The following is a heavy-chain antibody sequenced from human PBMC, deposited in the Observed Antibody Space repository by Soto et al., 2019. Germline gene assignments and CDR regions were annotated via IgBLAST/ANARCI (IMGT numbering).Heavy chain of an antibody. D-gene: IGHD3-16*01. CDR1: GGSFSGYY. CDR2: INHSGST. J-gene: IGHJ5*02. Sequence: QVQLQQWGAGLLKPSETLSLTCAVYGGSFSGYYWSWIRQPPGKGLEWIGEINHSGSTSYIPSLKRLVITSVDTSKNQFSLKLSSVTAADTAVYYCARGLLGGAATWGQGTLVTVSS. V-gene: IGHV4-34*01. CDR3: ARGLLGGAAT.